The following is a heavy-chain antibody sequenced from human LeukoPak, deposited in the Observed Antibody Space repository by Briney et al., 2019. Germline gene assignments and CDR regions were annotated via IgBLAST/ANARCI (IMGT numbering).Heavy chain of an antibody. J-gene: IGHJ4*02. Sequence: GGSLRLSCAASGFTFRSYGMHWVRQAPGKGLEWVAVIWYDGSNKYYADSVKGRFTISRDNSKNTLYLQMDSLRAEDTAVYSCAREAVTTPSFDYWGQGTLVTVSS. CDR1: GFTFRSYG. CDR2: IWYDGSNK. CDR3: AREAVTTPSFDY. D-gene: IGHD4-17*01. V-gene: IGHV3-33*01.